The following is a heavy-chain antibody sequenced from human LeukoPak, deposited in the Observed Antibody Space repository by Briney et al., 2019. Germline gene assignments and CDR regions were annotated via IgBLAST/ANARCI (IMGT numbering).Heavy chain of an antibody. CDR2: ISGSGGST. J-gene: IGHJ4*02. D-gene: IGHD3-22*01. CDR1: GFTFSSYA. Sequence: GGSLRLSCAASGFTFSSYAMSWVRQAPGKGLEWVSAISGSGGSTYYADSVKGRFTISRDNSKNTLYLQMNSLRAEDTAVYYCAKDLEKFYYDGSGYPDYWGQGTLVTVSS. CDR3: AKDLEKFYYDGSGYPDY. V-gene: IGHV3-23*01.